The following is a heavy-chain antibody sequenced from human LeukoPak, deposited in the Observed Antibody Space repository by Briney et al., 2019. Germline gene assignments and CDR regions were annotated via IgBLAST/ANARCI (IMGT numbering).Heavy chain of an antibody. CDR2: INPNSGGT. CDR3: ARSNKPGYFDY. CDR1: GYTFTAYY. J-gene: IGHJ4*02. Sequence: ASVTVSFTASGYTFTAYYMHWVRQAPEQGLDWMGWINPNSGGTNYAQKFQGRVTMTRDTSISTAYMELSRLRSDDTAEYYCARSNKPGYFDYWGQGSLVTVSS. V-gene: IGHV1-2*02. D-gene: IGHD1-14*01.